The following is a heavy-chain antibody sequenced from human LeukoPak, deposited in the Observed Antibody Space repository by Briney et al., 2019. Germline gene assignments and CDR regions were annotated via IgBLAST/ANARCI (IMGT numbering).Heavy chain of an antibody. CDR2: ISSSSSTI. D-gene: IGHD2-2*01. J-gene: IGHJ5*02. V-gene: IGHV3-48*01. Sequence: GGSLRLSCAASGFTFSSHSMNWVRQAPGKGLEWVSYISSSSSTIYYADSVKGRFTISRDNAKNSLYLQMNSLRAEDTAVYYCAREGCSSTSCRPYNWFDPWGQGTLVTVSS. CDR3: AREGCSSTSCRPYNWFDP. CDR1: GFTFSSHS.